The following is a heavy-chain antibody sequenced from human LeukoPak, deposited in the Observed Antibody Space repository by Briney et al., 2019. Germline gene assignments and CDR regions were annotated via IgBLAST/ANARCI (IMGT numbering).Heavy chain of an antibody. Sequence: GGSLRLPCAASGFTFSSYGMHWVRQAPGKGLEWVAFIRYDVSNKYYADSVKGRFTISRDNSKNTLYLQMNSLRAEDTAVYYCAKDYSKTSYYGSGAYYRPNWFDPWGQGTLVTVSS. CDR3: AKDYSKTSYYGSGAYYRPNWFDP. CDR1: GFTFSSYG. CDR2: IRYDVSNK. D-gene: IGHD3-10*01. V-gene: IGHV3-30*02. J-gene: IGHJ5*02.